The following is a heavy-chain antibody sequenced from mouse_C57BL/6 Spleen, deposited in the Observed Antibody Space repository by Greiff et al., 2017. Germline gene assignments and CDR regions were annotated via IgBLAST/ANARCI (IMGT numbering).Heavy chain of an antibody. V-gene: IGHV1-76*01. D-gene: IGHD2-5*01. J-gene: IGHJ4*01. Sequence: QVQLKESGAELVRPGASVKLSCKASGYTFTDYYINWVKQRPGQGLEWIARIYPGSGNTYYNEKFKGKATLTAEKSSSTAYMQLSSLTSEDSAVYFCARTYYSNYDYAMDYWGQGTSVTVSS. CDR2: IYPGSGNT. CDR1: GYTFTDYY. CDR3: ARTYYSNYDYAMDY.